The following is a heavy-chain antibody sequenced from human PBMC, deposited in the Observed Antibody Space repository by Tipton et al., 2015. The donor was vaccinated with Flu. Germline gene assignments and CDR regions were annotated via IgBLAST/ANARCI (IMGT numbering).Heavy chain of an antibody. V-gene: IGHV4-59*08. J-gene: IGHJ4*02. CDR1: GGSISSYY. Sequence: LRLSCTVSGGSISSYYWSWIRQPPGKGLEWIGYIYYSGSTNYNPSLKSRVTISVDTSKNQFSLKLSSVTAADTAVYYCARLRRGGYYCDSSGYLDYWGQGTLVTVSS. CDR3: ARLRRGGYYCDSSGYLDY. D-gene: IGHD3-22*01. CDR2: IYYSGST.